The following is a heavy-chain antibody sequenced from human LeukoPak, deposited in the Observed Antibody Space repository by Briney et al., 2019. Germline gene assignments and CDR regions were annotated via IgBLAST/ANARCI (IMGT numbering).Heavy chain of an antibody. Sequence: ASVEVSCKASGYTFTSYDINWVRQATGQGLEWMGWMNPNSGNTGYAQKFQGRVTMTRNTSISTAYMELSSLRSEDTAVYYCARVPTRKHYDILTGYEFDPWGQGTLVTVSS. CDR2: MNPNSGNT. CDR3: ARVPTRKHYDILTGYEFDP. D-gene: IGHD3-9*01. J-gene: IGHJ5*02. CDR1: GYTFTSYD. V-gene: IGHV1-8*01.